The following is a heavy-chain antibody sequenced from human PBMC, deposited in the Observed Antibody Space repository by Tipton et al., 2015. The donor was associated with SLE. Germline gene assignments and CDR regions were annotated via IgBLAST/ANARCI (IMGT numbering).Heavy chain of an antibody. CDR1: GGSISSYY. J-gene: IGHJ1*01. D-gene: IGHD3-22*01. CDR2: IYYSGST. CDR3: ARFDSSGYYPPAEYFQH. V-gene: IGHV4-59*01. Sequence: TLSLTCAVSGGSISSYYWSWIRQPPGKGLEWIGYIYYSGSTNYNPSLKSRVTTSVDTSKNQFSLKLSSVTAADTAVYYCARFDSSGYYPPAEYFQHWGQGTLVTVSS.